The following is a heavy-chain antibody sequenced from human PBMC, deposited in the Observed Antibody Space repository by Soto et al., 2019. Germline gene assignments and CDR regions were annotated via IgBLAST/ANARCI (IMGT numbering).Heavy chain of an antibody. D-gene: IGHD6-13*01. Sequence: QVQLVQSGAEVKKPGASVKVSCKASGYTFTSYYMHWVRQAPGQGLEWMGIINPSGGSTSYAQKLQGRGTMTRETSTRTVYLELSSLRPEDTAVYYCALAGYSSSWFVWFDPWGQGTLVTVSS. CDR1: GYTFTSYY. V-gene: IGHV1-46*04. CDR2: INPSGGST. CDR3: ALAGYSSSWFVWFDP. J-gene: IGHJ5*02.